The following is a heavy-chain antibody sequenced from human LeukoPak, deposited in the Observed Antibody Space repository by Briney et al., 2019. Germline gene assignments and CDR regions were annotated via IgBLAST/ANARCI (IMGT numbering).Heavy chain of an antibody. CDR2: INPNSGGT. Sequence: ASVKVSCKASGYTFTGYYMHWVRQAPGQGLEWMGWINPNSGGTNYAQKFQGRVTMTRDTSISTAYMELSRLRSDDTAVYYCARDVCSSIAVAGIFDYWGQGTLVTVSS. CDR3: ARDVCSSIAVAGIFDY. V-gene: IGHV1-2*02. CDR1: GYTFTGYY. D-gene: IGHD6-19*01. J-gene: IGHJ4*02.